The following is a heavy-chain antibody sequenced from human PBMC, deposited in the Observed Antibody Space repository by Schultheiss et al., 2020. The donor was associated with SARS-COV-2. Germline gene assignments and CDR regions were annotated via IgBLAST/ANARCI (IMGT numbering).Heavy chain of an antibody. V-gene: IGHV4-34*01. CDR3: ARVVGATRIPSDY. D-gene: IGHD1-26*01. CDR2: INHSGST. J-gene: IGHJ4*02. Sequence: GSLRLSCAASGFTFSSYWMSWVRQAPGKGLEWIGEINHSGSTNYNPSLKSRVTMSVDTSKNQFSLKLSSVTAADTAVYYCARVVGATRIPSDYWGQGTLVTVSS. CDR1: GFTFSSYW.